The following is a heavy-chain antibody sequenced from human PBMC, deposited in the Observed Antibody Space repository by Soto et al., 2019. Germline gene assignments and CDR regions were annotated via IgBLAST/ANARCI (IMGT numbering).Heavy chain of an antibody. CDR2: IYYSGST. CDR1: GGSISSYY. Sequence: QVQLQESGPGLVKPSETLSLTCTVSGGSISSYYWSWIRQPPGKGLEWIGYIYYSGSTNYNPSLKSRVTISVDTSTNQFSLKLSSVTAADTAVYYCARTSYILVVVAAHYYMDVWGNGTTVTVSS. J-gene: IGHJ6*03. CDR3: ARTSYILVVVAAHYYMDV. V-gene: IGHV4-59*01. D-gene: IGHD2-15*01.